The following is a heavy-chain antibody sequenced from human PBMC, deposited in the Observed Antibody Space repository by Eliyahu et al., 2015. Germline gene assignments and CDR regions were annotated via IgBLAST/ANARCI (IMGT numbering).Heavy chain of an antibody. CDR2: ISYDGYNQ. D-gene: IGHD2-2*02. Sequence: QVHLVESGGGVXQPGRSXRLSCAASGVSFSDYGVHWVRQAPGKGLEWVAVISYDGYNQFYSDSVKGRFTISRDNSRNTLYLEMNSLRPDDTGVYYCWLYCSSDICYTEADYWGRGTLVTVSS. V-gene: IGHV3-30*03. CDR3: WLYCSSDICYTEADY. CDR1: GVSFSDYG. J-gene: IGHJ4*02.